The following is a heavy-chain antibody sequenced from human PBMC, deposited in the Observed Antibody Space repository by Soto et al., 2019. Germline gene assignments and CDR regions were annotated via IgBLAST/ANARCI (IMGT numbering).Heavy chain of an antibody. CDR3: ARGVGYSPDY. J-gene: IGHJ4*02. D-gene: IGHD5-18*01. CDR2: IYYSGST. V-gene: IGHV4-61*01. CDR1: GGSVSSCSYY. Sequence: SETLSLTCTVSGGSVSSCSYYWSWIRQPPGKGLEWIGYIYYSGSTNYNPSLKSRVTISVDTSKNQFSLKLSSVTAADTAVYYCARGVGYSPDYWGQGNPVTVSS.